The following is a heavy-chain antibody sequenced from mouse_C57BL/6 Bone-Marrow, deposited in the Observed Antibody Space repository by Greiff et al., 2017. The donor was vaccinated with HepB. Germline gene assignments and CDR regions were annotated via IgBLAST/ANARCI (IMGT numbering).Heavy chain of an antibody. CDR1: GYTFTSYW. D-gene: IGHD2-5*01. J-gene: IGHJ1*03. Sequence: QVQLQQPGAELVKPGASVKLSCKASGYTFTSYWMQWVKQRPGQGLEWIGEIDPSDSYTNYNQKFKGKATLTVDPSSSTAYMQLSSLTSEDSAVYYCARFGPYYSNSHWYFDVWGTGTTVTVSS. V-gene: IGHV1-50*01. CDR2: IDPSDSYT. CDR3: ARFGPYYSNSHWYFDV.